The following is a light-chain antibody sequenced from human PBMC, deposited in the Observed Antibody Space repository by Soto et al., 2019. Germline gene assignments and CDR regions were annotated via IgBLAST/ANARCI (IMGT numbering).Light chain of an antibody. Sequence: EIVMTQSPGTLSVSPGEGATLSCRASQSVSTNLAWYQQKPDQAPRLLIYGASTTSTGMPARFSGSWSGTEFTLTISSLQSEAFAVYNCQQYYTWPRTFGQGTRVEIK. CDR2: GAS. CDR1: QSVSTN. CDR3: QQYYTWPRT. J-gene: IGKJ1*01. V-gene: IGKV3-15*01.